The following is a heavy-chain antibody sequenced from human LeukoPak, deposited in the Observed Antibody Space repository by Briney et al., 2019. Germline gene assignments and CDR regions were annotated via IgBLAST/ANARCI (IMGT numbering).Heavy chain of an antibody. J-gene: IGHJ4*02. Sequence: GGSLRLSCVASGFTFSNAWMYWVRQGPGKGLEWVGRIKSKTAGGTTDYAAPVKGRFTISRDDSKNTLYMQMNSLETEDTAVYYCTDWQNYWGQGTLVTASS. D-gene: IGHD2-21*01. CDR1: GFTFSNAW. CDR3: TDWQNY. V-gene: IGHV3-15*01. CDR2: IKSKTAGGTT.